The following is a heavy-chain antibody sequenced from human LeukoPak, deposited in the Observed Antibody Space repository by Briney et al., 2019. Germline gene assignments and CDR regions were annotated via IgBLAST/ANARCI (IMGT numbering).Heavy chain of an antibody. CDR1: GGSISSDGYY. V-gene: IGHV4-30-2*01. J-gene: IGHJ4*02. CDR3: ARESTPGPEVATIDY. CDR2: IYHSGST. D-gene: IGHD5-12*01. Sequence: SQTLSLTCTVSGGSISSDGYYWSWIRQPPGKGLEWIGYIYHSGSTYYNPSLKSRVTISVDRSKNQFSLKLSSVTAADTAVYYCARESTPGPEVATIDYWGQGTLVTVSS.